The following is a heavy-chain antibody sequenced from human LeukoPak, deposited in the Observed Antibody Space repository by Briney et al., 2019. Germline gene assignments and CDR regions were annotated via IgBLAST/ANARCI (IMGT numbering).Heavy chain of an antibody. CDR2: SRNKANSYTT. V-gene: IGHV3-72*01. Sequence: GGSLRLSCAASGFTFSDHYMDWVRQAPGKGLEWVGRSRNKANSYTTEYAASVKGRFTISRDDSKNSVHLQMNSLKTEDTAVYYCTRSGSYRGGDYWGQGTLVTVSS. CDR3: TRSGSYRGGDY. CDR1: GFTFSDHY. J-gene: IGHJ4*02. D-gene: IGHD1-26*01.